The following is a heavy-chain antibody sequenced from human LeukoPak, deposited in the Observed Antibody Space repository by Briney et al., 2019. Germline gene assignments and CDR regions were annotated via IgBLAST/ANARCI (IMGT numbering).Heavy chain of an antibody. D-gene: IGHD3-22*01. Sequence: KTGGSLRLSCAVSGFTSNIYYMSWIRQAPGKGLEWISYIGLHGYPLDYADSVKGRFTIFRDNAQNSLYLDMSSLRAEDTAVYYCARKDFSSGSFTYWGQGTLVTVSS. CDR2: IGLHGYPL. CDR1: GFTSNIYY. CDR3: ARKDFSSGSFTY. J-gene: IGHJ4*02. V-gene: IGHV3-11*04.